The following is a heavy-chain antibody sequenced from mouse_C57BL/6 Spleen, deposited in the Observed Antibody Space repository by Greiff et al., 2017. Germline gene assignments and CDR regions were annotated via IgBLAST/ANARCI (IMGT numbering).Heavy chain of an antibody. CDR1: GYSITSGYY. Sequence: EVKLMESGPGLVKPSQSLSLTCSVTGYSITSGYYWNWIRQFPGNKLEWMGYISYDGSNNYNPSLKNRISITRDPSKNQFFLKLNSVTTEDTATYYCARDMMDYWGQGTSVTVSS. V-gene: IGHV3-6*01. CDR3: ARDMMDY. J-gene: IGHJ4*01. CDR2: ISYDGSN.